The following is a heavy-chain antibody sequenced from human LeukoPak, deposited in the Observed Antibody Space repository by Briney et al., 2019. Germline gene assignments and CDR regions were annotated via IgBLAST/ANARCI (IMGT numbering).Heavy chain of an antibody. CDR1: GYSISSGFY. D-gene: IGHD6-13*01. V-gene: IGHV4-38-2*02. CDR2: IYHSGST. J-gene: IGHJ4*02. Sequence: SETLSLTCTVSGYSISSGFYWGLIRQPPVKGLEWIGSIYHSGSTYYNPSLKSRVTISVDTSKNQFSLKLTSVTAADTAVYYCARSRRSWSTFDYWGQGTLVTVSS. CDR3: ARSRRSWSTFDY.